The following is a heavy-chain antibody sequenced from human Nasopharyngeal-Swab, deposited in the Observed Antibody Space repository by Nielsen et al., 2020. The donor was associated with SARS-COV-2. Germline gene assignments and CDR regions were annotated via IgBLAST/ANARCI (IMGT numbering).Heavy chain of an antibody. D-gene: IGHD3-22*01. CDR1: GGSISSGSYY. Sequence: SETLSLTCTVSGGSISSGSYYWSWIRQPAGKGLEWIGRIFTSGSTNYNPSLKSRVTISRDTSKNQFSLKLSSVTAADTAVYYCARAFYYDSSGYYENWFDPWGQGTLVTVSS. CDR2: IFTSGST. V-gene: IGHV4-61*02. J-gene: IGHJ5*02. CDR3: ARAFYYDSSGYYENWFDP.